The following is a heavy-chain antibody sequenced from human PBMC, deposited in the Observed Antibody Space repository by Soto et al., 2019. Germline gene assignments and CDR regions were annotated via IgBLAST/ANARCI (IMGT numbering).Heavy chain of an antibody. D-gene: IGHD2-8*01. Sequence: SETLSLTCTVSGDSISSYYGSWIRQPPGRGLEWIGYISYRGGTSYNPSLKRRVTISVDTSKNQFSLQLNSVTPDDTAVYYGARVHCTNGVCYSVRLNYWGQGTLVTVSS. V-gene: IGHV4-59*12. CDR3: ARVHCTNGVCYSVRLNY. J-gene: IGHJ4*02. CDR2: ISYRGGT. CDR1: GDSISSYY.